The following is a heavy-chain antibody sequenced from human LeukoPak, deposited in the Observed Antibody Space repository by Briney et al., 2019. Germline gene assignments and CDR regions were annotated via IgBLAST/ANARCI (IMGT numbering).Heavy chain of an antibody. J-gene: IGHJ4*02. Sequence: ASLKVSCKASGYMFTSYNMQWVRQAPGQGLEWLGMVSSSGANTKYAQKFRGRVTMTSDTSTSTVYMELSSLISDDTAVYYCARDQHYATDYWGQGTLVTVCS. V-gene: IGHV1-46*03. D-gene: IGHD2-2*01. CDR3: ARDQHYATDY. CDR1: GYMFTSYN. CDR2: VSSSGANT.